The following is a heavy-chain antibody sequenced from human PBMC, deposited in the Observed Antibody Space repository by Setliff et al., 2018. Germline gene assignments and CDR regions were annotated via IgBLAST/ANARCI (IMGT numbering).Heavy chain of an antibody. J-gene: IGHJ5*02. CDR2: IYTGGST. CDR3: ARDVWGAGTGWFDP. CDR1: GVSVSRHY. Sequence: KSSETLSLTCIVSGVSVSRHYWSWIRQPPGKTLEWIGYIYTGGSTTYNPSLKSRVTLSLDTSKNHLSLNLTSVTAADTAVYYCARDVWGAGTGWFDPWGLGILGTVS. V-gene: IGHV4-4*08. D-gene: IGHD1-1*01.